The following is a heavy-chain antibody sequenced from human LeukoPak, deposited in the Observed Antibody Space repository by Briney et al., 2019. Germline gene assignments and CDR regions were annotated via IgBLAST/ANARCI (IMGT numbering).Heavy chain of an antibody. V-gene: IGHV3-7*01. CDR2: INQDGSKE. J-gene: IGHJ4*02. Sequence: PGGSLGLSCAASGFTFSNYWMTWVRQAPGKGLEWVANINQDGSKEYYMDSVKARFTISRDNAKNSLSLQMNSLRAEDTAVYYCVRDGGVSGYDLLDYWGQGTLVTVSS. CDR3: VRDGGVSGYDLLDY. CDR1: GFTFSNYW. D-gene: IGHD5-12*01.